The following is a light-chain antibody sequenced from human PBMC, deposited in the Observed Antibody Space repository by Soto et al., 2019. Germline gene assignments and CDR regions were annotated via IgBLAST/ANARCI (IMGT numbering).Light chain of an antibody. V-gene: IGLV2-14*03. Sequence: QSALTQPASMSGSPGQSITISCTGNSSDVGGYNYVSWYRQHPGKAPKLMIYDVNNRPSGVSNRFSGSKSGNTTSLTISGLQAEDEADYYCSSHSSSSTLVVFGGGTKLTV. CDR1: SSDVGGYNY. J-gene: IGLJ2*01. CDR2: DVN. CDR3: SSHSSSSTLVV.